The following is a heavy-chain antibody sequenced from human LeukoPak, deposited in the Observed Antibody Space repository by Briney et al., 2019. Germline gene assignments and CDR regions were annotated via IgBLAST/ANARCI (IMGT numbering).Heavy chain of an antibody. D-gene: IGHD6-19*01. CDR2: ISGSGGST. V-gene: IGHV3-23*01. CDR3: AKGKAVAGRDDAFDI. Sequence: KTGGSLRLSCAASGFTFSSYAVSWVRQAPGKGLGWVSAISGSGGSTYYADSVKGRFTISRDNSKNTLYLQMNSLRAEDTAVYYCAKGKAVAGRDDAFDIWGQGTMVTVSS. J-gene: IGHJ3*02. CDR1: GFTFSSYA.